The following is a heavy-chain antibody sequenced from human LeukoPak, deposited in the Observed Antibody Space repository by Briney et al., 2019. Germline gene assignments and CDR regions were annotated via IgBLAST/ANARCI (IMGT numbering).Heavy chain of an antibody. Sequence: SGSGVNSYYADSVRGRFTISRDNSQNTLYLQMDSLRAEDTAVYYCARDIGKETDYWGQGTLVIVSS. CDR2: SGSGVNS. V-gene: IGHV3-23*01. D-gene: IGHD1-14*01. CDR3: ARDIGKETDY. J-gene: IGHJ4*02.